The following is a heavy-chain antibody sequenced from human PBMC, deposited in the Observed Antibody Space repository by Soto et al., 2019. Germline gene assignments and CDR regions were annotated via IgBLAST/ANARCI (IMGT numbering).Heavy chain of an antibody. CDR2: INPSGGST. V-gene: IGHV1-46*01. J-gene: IGHJ4*02. D-gene: IGHD3-10*01. CDR1: GYTFTSYY. CDR3: ARVPVEVVRGVIIRDY. Sequence: ASVKVSCKASGYTFTSYYMHWVRQAPGQGLEWMGIINPSGGSTSYAQKLQGRVTMTTDTSTSTAYMELRSLRSDDTAVYYCARVPVEVVRGVIIRDYWGQGTLVTVSS.